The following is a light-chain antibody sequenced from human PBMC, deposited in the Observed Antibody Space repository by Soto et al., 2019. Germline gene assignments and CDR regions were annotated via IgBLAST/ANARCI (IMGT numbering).Light chain of an antibody. V-gene: IGKV3-20*01. Sequence: ETALTQSPATLSLSPGERGTLSCLASQSISTSHYVAWYQQKPGQAPRLLIYDSSTRATGIPDRFSGSGSGTDFTLTISRLEPEDFAVYYCQQYGSSPLTFGGGTKVDIK. CDR2: DSS. CDR1: QSISTSHY. CDR3: QQYGSSPLT. J-gene: IGKJ4*01.